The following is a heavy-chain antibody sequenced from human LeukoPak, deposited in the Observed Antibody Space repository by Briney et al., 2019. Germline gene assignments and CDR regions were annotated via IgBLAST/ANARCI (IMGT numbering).Heavy chain of an antibody. D-gene: IGHD2-21*02. J-gene: IGHJ5*02. CDR2: ISSSSSYI. CDR3: ARDKVVTYVPETTPFDP. CDR1: GFTFSSYS. Sequence: TGGSLRLSCAASGFTFSSYSMNWVRQAPEKGLEWVSSISSSSSYIYYADSVKGRFTISRDKAKNSLYLQMNSLRAEDTAVYYCARDKVVTYVPETTPFDPWGQGTLVTVSS. V-gene: IGHV3-21*01.